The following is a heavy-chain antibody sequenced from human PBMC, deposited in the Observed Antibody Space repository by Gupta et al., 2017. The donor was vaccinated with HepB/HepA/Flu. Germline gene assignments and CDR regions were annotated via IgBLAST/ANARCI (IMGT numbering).Heavy chain of an antibody. CDR2: ISYDGTNK. Sequence: QVQLVESGGGVVQPGRSLRLSCAASGFTFSSYGMHWVRQATGKGLEWVAVISYDGTNKYYADSVKGRFTISRDNSKNTLYLQMNSLRAEDTAVYYCAKNYGDYLGSFSDSWGQGTLVTVSS. V-gene: IGHV3-30*18. CDR3: AKNYGDYLGSFSDS. D-gene: IGHD4-17*01. CDR1: GFTFSSYG. J-gene: IGHJ4*02.